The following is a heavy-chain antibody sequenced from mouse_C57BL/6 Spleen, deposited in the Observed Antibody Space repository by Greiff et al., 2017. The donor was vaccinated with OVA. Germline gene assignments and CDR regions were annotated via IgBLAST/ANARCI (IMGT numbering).Heavy chain of an antibody. CDR1: GYTFTSYW. J-gene: IGHJ4*01. CDR2: IYPGSGST. V-gene: IGHV1-55*01. Sequence: QVQLQQPGAELVKPGASVKMSCKASGYTFTSYWITWVKQRPGQGLEWIGDIYPGSGSTNYNEKFKSKATLTVDTSSSTAYMELSSLTSEDSAVYYCARGSSYGYYAMDYWGQGTSVTVSS. CDR3: ARGSSYGYYAMDY. D-gene: IGHD1-1*01.